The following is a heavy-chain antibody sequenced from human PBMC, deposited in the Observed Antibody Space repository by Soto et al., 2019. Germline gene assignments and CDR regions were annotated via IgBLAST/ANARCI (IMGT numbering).Heavy chain of an antibody. CDR3: AKFEGSGWYKYTPYYFDY. CDR1: GGSISSYY. Sequence: SETLSLTCTVSGGSISSYYWNWIRQPPGKGLEWIGDIYYGGGTNYNPSLKSRVTLSVDTSKNQFSLKLSSVTAADTAVYYCAKFEGSGWYKYTPYYFDYWGQGTLVTVSS. V-gene: IGHV4-59*01. D-gene: IGHD6-19*01. CDR2: IYYGGGT. J-gene: IGHJ4*02.